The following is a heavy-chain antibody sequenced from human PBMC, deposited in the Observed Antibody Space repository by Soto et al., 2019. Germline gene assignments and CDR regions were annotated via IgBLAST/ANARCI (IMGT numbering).Heavy chain of an antibody. CDR1: GYTLTELS. D-gene: IGHD6-19*01. J-gene: IGHJ5*02. CDR2: FDPEDGET. V-gene: IGHV1-24*01. CDR3: ATPRAGWLQSGFDP. Sequence: GASVKVSCKVSGYTLTELSMHWVRQAPGKGLEWMGGFDPEDGETIYAQKFQGRVTMTEDTSTDTAYMELSSLRSENTAVYYCATPRAGWLQSGFDPWGQGTRVTVSS.